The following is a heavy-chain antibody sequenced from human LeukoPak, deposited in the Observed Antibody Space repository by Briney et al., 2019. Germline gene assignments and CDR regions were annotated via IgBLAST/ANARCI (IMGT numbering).Heavy chain of an antibody. CDR1: GYTFTSYD. D-gene: IGHD4-17*01. V-gene: IGHV1-8*01. CDR2: MNPNSGNT. CDR3: ARVGDYDDY. J-gene: IGHJ4*02. Sequence: ASVKVSCKASGYTFTSYDINWVRQATGQGLEWMGWMNPNSGNTGYAQKFQGRVTMTKDTSTDTAYMELSSLRSEDTAVYYCARVGDYDDYWGQGTLVTVSS.